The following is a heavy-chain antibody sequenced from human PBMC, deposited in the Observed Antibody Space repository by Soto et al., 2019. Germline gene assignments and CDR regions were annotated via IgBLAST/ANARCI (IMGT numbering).Heavy chain of an antibody. J-gene: IGHJ4*02. CDR2: ISYDGSNK. D-gene: IGHD3-22*01. Sequence: QVQLAESGGGVVQPGRSLRLSCAASGFTFSSYAMHWVRQAPGKGLEWVAVISYDGSNKYYADSVKGRFTISRDNSKNTLYLQMNSLRAEDTAVYYCARGERITMIVVVQPLFDYWGQGTLVTVSS. V-gene: IGHV3-30-3*01. CDR1: GFTFSSYA. CDR3: ARGERITMIVVVQPLFDY.